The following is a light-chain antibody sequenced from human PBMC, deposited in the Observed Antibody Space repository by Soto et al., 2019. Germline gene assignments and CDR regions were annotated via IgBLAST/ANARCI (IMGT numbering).Light chain of an antibody. Sequence: DIQMTQSPSSLSASIGDRVTITCRASQSISSYLNWYQQKPGKAPKVLIYAASSLQSGVPSRFSGSGSGTDFTLTISSLQPEDFATYYCQQSYRSPRTFGQGSKVGIK. CDR2: AAS. CDR1: QSISSY. J-gene: IGKJ1*01. V-gene: IGKV1-39*01. CDR3: QQSYRSPRT.